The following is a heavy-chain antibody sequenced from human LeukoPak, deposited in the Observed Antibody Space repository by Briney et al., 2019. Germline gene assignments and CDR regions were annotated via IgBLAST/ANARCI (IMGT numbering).Heavy chain of an antibody. CDR3: ARAGDYDSSGYSSRDAFDI. J-gene: IGHJ3*02. CDR2: IYYSGST. CDR1: GGSISSGGYY. V-gene: IGHV4-31*03. D-gene: IGHD3-22*01. Sequence: SETLSLTCTVSGGSISSGGYYWSWIRQHPGKGLEWIGYIYYSGSTYYNPSLMSRLTISVDTSKNQFSLKPTSVTAADTAVYYCARAGDYDSSGYSSRDAFDIWGQGTMVTVSS.